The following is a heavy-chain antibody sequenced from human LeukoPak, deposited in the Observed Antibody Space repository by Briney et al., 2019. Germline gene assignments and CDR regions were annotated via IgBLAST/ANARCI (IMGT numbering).Heavy chain of an antibody. D-gene: IGHD3-16*02. V-gene: IGHV3-23*01. CDR1: GFTFSSYA. CDR3: ANHTRTRVYRFPLLASIRPKGEIRSNWYFDL. CDR2: ISGSGGST. J-gene: IGHJ2*01. Sequence: PGGSLRLSCAASGFTFSSYAMSWVRQAPGKGLEWVSAISGSGGSTYYADSVKGRFTISRDNSKNTLYLQMNSLRAEDTAVYYCANHTRTRVYRFPLLASIRPKGEIRSNWYFDLWGRGTLVTVSS.